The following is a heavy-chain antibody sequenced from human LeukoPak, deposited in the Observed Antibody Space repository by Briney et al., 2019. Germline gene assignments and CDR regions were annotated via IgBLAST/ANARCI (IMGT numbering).Heavy chain of an antibody. CDR1: GLTFGDYG. CDR2: ISPSGGGT. D-gene: IGHD5-24*01. V-gene: IGHV3-23*01. J-gene: IGHJ4*02. CDR3: AQDIGWLQFAY. Sequence: GGSLRLSCTGSGLTFGDYGMSWFRQAPGKGLEWISGISPSGGGTYYADFVKGRFTISRDDSKNTLYLQMNSLRGDDTAVYYCAQDIGWLQFAYWGQGTLVTVSS.